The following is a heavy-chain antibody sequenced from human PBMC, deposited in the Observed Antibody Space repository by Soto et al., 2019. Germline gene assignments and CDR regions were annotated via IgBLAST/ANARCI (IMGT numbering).Heavy chain of an antibody. Sequence: GGSLRLSCAASGFTFSSYSMNWVRQAPGKGLEWVSYISSSSSTIYYADSVKGRFTISRNNAKNSLYLQMNSLRDEDTAVYYWARDSGTNGGPGPNWFDPWGQGTLVTVSS. CDR3: ARDSGTNGGPGPNWFDP. J-gene: IGHJ5*02. CDR2: ISSSSSTI. CDR1: GFTFSSYS. D-gene: IGHD1-1*01. V-gene: IGHV3-48*02.